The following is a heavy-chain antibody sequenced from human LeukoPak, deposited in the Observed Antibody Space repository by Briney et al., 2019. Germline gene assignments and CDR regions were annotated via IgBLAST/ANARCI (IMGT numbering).Heavy chain of an antibody. J-gene: IGHJ4*02. D-gene: IGHD3-22*01. Sequence: SETLSLTCTVSGGSISSSSYYWGWIRQPPGKGLEWIGSIYYSGSTYYNPSLKSRVTISVDTSKNQFSLKLSSVTAADTAVYYCARSSYYYDSSGYPSPLDYWGQGILVTVSS. V-gene: IGHV4-39*07. CDR2: IYYSGST. CDR3: ARSSYYYDSSGYPSPLDY. CDR1: GGSISSSSYY.